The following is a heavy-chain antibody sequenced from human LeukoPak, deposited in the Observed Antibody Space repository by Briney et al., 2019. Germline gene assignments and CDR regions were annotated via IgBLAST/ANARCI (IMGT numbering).Heavy chain of an antibody. CDR3: ARVRPPDGSGSYWYYFDY. CDR1: GGPFSGYY. Sequence: PSETLSLTCAVYGGPFSGYYWSWIRQPPGKGLEWIGEINHSGSTNYNPSLKSRVTISVDTSKNQFSLKLSSVTAADTAVYYCARVRPPDGSGSYWYYFDYWGQGTLVTVSS. V-gene: IGHV4-34*01. D-gene: IGHD3-10*01. J-gene: IGHJ4*02. CDR2: INHSGST.